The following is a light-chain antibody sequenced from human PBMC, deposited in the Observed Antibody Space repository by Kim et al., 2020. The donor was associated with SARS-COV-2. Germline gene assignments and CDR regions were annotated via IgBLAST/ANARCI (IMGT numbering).Light chain of an antibody. J-gene: IGKJ2*03. CDR3: QQYYSTPPS. V-gene: IGKV4-1*01. CDR1: QTVLYNSNKKNY. Sequence: KTTLNCKSSQTVLYNSNKKNYLAWYQQKPGQAPKLLIYWASIRESGVADRFSGSGSETDFTLTISSLQAEDVAVYYCQQYYSTPPSFGQGTKLEI. CDR2: WAS.